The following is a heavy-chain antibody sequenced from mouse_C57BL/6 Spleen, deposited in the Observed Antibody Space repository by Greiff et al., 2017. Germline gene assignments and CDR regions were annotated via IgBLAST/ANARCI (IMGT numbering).Heavy chain of an antibody. J-gene: IGHJ1*03. CDR3: ARWGTTVVSPYWYFDV. Sequence: QVQLQQSGAELVKPGASVKISCKASGYAFSSYWMNWVKQRPGKGLEWIGQIYPGDGDTNYNGKFKGKATLTADKSSSTAYMQLCSLTSEDSAVYFCARWGTTVVSPYWYFDVWGTGTTVTVSS. V-gene: IGHV1-80*01. CDR1: GYAFSSYW. CDR2: IYPGDGDT. D-gene: IGHD1-1*01.